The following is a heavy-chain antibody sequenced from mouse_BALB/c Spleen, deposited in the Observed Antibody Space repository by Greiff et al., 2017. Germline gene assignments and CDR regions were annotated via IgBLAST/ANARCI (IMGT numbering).Heavy chain of an antibody. J-gene: IGHJ4*01. V-gene: IGHV5-17*02. CDR1: GFTFSSFG. Sequence: EVKLMESGGGLVQPGGSRKLSCAASGFTFSSFGMHWVRQAPEKGLEWVAYISSGSSTIYYADTVKGRFTISRDNPKNTLFLQMTSLRSEDTAMYYCARSLYYDYDGYYAMDYWGQGTSVTVSS. CDR2: ISSGSSTI. CDR3: ARSLYYDYDGYYAMDY. D-gene: IGHD2-4*01.